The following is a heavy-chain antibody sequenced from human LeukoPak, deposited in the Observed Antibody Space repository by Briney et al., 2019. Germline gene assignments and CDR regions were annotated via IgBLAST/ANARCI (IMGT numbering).Heavy chain of an antibody. D-gene: IGHD7-27*01. V-gene: IGHV1-46*01. CDR1: GYTFTSYY. CDR3: ARGRGDQVDQQPFDY. CDR2: INPSGGST. J-gene: IGHJ4*02. Sequence: ASVKVSCKASGYTFTSYYMHWVRQAPGQGLEWMGIINPSGGSTSYAQKFQGRVTMTRDMSTSTVYMELSSLRSEDTAVYYCARGRGDQVDQQPFDYWGQGTLVTVSS.